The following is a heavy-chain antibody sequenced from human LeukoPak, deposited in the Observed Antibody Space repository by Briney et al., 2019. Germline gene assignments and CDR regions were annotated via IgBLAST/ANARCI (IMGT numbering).Heavy chain of an antibody. CDR1: GGSISSSNW. Sequence: PSETLSLTCAVSGGSISSSNWWTWVRQPPGKGLEWIGEIFHSGSTNYNPSLKSRVTISVDKPKNQFSLKLSSVTAADTAVYYCAGGGVATVIDYWGQGTLVTVSS. CDR3: AGGGVATVIDY. CDR2: IFHSGST. V-gene: IGHV4-4*02. J-gene: IGHJ4*02. D-gene: IGHD5-12*01.